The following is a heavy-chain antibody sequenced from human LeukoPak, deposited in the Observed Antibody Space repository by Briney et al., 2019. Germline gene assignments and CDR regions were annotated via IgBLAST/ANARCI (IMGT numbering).Heavy chain of an antibody. D-gene: IGHD3-22*01. J-gene: IGHJ3*02. V-gene: IGHV4-59*01. Sequence: SETLSLTCTGSGGSISSYYWSWIRQPPGKGLEWIASINYYGRTKYNPSLQRRVTISLDTSKNHFSLQLRSVTAADTAVYYCARLLDYDNSGDTDTFDIWGQGTIVTVSS. CDR2: INYYGRT. CDR3: ARLLDYDNSGDTDTFDI. CDR1: GGSISSYY.